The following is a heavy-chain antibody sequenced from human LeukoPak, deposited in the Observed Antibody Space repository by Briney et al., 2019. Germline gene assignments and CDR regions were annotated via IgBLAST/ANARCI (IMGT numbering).Heavy chain of an antibody. CDR1: GFTFSNYW. J-gene: IGHJ4*02. Sequence: GGSLRLSCAASGFTFSNYWMNWVRQAPGKGLEWVANIKPDGSGKYYVDSVKGRFTISRDNSKNTLYLQMNSLRAEDMAVYFCAKLDYYDTHWGQGTLVTVSS. V-gene: IGHV3-7*03. D-gene: IGHD3-22*01. CDR2: IKPDGSGK. CDR3: AKLDYYDTH.